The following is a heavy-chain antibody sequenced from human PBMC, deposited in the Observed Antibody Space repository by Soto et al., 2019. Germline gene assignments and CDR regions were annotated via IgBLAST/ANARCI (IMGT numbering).Heavy chain of an antibody. CDR3: AKREAVAGNSHYYYGLDA. CDR1: GFTFSSYA. Sequence: GGSLRLSCAASGFTFSSYAMSWVRQAPGKGLEWVSAVTGSGGATYYADSVKGRFTISRDNSKNTVFLQMSSLRVEDTAIYYCAKREAVAGNSHYYYGLDAWGQGTTVTVSS. D-gene: IGHD6-19*01. V-gene: IGHV3-23*01. CDR2: VTGSGGAT. J-gene: IGHJ6*02.